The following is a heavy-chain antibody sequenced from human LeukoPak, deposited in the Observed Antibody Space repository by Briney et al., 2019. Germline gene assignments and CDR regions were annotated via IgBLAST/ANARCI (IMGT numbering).Heavy chain of an antibody. CDR1: GYSFTSYW. V-gene: IGHV5-51*01. CDR2: IYPGDSDT. D-gene: IGHD3-10*01. J-gene: IGHJ3*02. CDR3: ARRQELLWFGELLGAFDI. Sequence: GESLKISCKGSGYSFTSYWIGWVRQMPGKGLEWMGIIYPGDSDTRYSPSFQGQVTISADKSISIAYLQWSSLKASDTAMYYCARRQELLWFGELLGAFDIWGQGTMVTVS.